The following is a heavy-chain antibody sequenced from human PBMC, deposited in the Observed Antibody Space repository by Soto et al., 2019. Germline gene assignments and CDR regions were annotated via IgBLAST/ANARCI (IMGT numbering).Heavy chain of an antibody. Sequence: PGGSLRLSCAASGCTFSGYEMNWVRQAPGKGLEWVSYISGSGSTIYYADSVKGRFTISRDNAKDSLYLQMNSLRAEDTAVYYCAREVVVFGVIIPTPMDVWGQGTTVTVSS. J-gene: IGHJ6*02. V-gene: IGHV3-48*03. CDR1: GCTFSGYE. CDR3: AREVVVFGVIIPTPMDV. D-gene: IGHD3-22*01. CDR2: ISGSGSTI.